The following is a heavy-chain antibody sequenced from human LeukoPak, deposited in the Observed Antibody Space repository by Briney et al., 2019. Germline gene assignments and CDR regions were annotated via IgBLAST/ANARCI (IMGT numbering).Heavy chain of an antibody. CDR1: GGSISGYY. D-gene: IGHD6-6*01. V-gene: IGHV4-59*08. CDR2: IYSSGST. J-gene: IGHJ4*02. CDR3: ARHRYTSSSSYFDF. Sequence: SETLSLTCTVSGGSISGYYWTWIRQAPGKGLEGIGYIYSSGSTNYNPSLKSRVTISVDTSKNQFSLRLSSVTAADTAVYYCARHRYTSSSSYFDFWGQGTLVTVSS.